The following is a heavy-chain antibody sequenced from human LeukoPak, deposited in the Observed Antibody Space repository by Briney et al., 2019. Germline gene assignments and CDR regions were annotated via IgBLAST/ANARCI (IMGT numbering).Heavy chain of an antibody. J-gene: IGHJ2*01. CDR2: INHSGST. D-gene: IGHD2-15*01. CDR1: GGSFSGYY. CDR3: ARRRVVVVAATVPSLKRYWYIDL. Sequence: SETLSLTCAVYGGSFSGYYWSWIRQPPGKGLEWIGEINHSGSTNYNPSLKSRVTISVDTSKNQFSLKLRSVSAADTAVYHCARRRVVVVAATVPSLKRYWYIDLWGRGTLVTVSS. V-gene: IGHV4-34*01.